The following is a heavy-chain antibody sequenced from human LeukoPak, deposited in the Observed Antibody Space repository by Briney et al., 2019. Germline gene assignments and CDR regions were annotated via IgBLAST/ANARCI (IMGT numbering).Heavy chain of an antibody. Sequence: GGSLRLSCAASGFTFSLYWMNWVRRAPGKGLEWVANIKQDGSEKNYVDSVKGRFTISRDNAKDSLYLQMNNLRVEDTAMYYCAGGTGFIIKDWGQGTLVTVSS. D-gene: IGHD3-9*01. CDR3: AGGTGFIIKD. CDR1: GFTFSLYW. CDR2: IKQDGSEK. J-gene: IGHJ4*02. V-gene: IGHV3-7*03.